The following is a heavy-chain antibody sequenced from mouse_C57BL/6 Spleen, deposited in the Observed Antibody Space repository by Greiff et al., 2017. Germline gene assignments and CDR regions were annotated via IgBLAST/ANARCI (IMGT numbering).Heavy chain of an antibody. J-gene: IGHJ4*01. D-gene: IGHD1-1*01. CDR2: IYPGSGST. CDR3: ASGGYGSSYYYAMDY. Sequence: QVQLQQPGAELVKPGASVKMSCKASGYTFTSYWITWVKQRPGQGLEWIGDIYPGSGSTNYNEKFKSKATLTVDTSSSTAYMQLSSLTSEDSAVYYGASGGYGSSYYYAMDYWGQGTSVTVSS. CDR1: GYTFTSYW. V-gene: IGHV1-55*01.